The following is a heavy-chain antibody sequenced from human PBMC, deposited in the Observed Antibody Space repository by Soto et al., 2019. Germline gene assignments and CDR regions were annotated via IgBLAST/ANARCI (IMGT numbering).Heavy chain of an antibody. J-gene: IGHJ4*02. V-gene: IGHV3-11*01. D-gene: IGHD3-22*01. CDR1: GFTFTDYY. Sequence: GGSLRLSCAASGFTFTDYYMNWIRQAPGKGLEWVSYISYGGSTIYYADSVKGRFTISRDNARNSLYLQMHSLRAEDTAVYYCARSAYSNDYYGVVEYWGKGTLVNV. CDR3: ARSAYSNDYYGVVEY. CDR2: ISYGGSTI.